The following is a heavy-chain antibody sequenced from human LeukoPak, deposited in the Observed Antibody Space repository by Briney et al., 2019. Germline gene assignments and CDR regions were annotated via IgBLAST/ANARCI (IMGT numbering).Heavy chain of an antibody. J-gene: IGHJ4*02. CDR2: IYPGDSDT. CDR3: ARCGVGASFCDN. CDR1: GNSFTTYC. V-gene: IGHV5-51*01. D-gene: IGHD1-26*01. Sequence: GESLKISCRGSGNSFTTYCFGWGRQMPGKGLEWMGIIYPGDSDTRYSPSFQGQVTISADKSISTAYLQWSSLKASDTAIYYCARCGVGASFCDNWGQGTLVTVSS.